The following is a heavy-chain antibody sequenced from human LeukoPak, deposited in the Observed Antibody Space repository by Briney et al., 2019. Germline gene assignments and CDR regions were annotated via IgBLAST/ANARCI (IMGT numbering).Heavy chain of an antibody. CDR1: GGSINSGSYY. J-gene: IGHJ6*02. CDR3: ARRTASSGYLPYHYYYGMDV. CDR2: IYTTGST. Sequence: SQTLSLTCTVSGGSINSGSYYWNWIRQSAGKGLEWIGHIYTTGSTNYSPSLRSRVTISLDTSKNQFSLKLNSVTAADTAVYYCARRTASSGYLPYHYYYGMDVWGQGTTVTVSS. V-gene: IGHV4-61*09. D-gene: IGHD3-22*01.